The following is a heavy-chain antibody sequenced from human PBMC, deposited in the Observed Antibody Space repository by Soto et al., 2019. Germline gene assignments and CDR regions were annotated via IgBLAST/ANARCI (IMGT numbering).Heavy chain of an antibody. CDR3: AKDRGIIVKAGDAFDV. J-gene: IGHJ3*01. V-gene: IGHV3-23*01. Sequence: EVQLLESGGGLVQPGGSLRLSCAASGFAFISYAMSWVRQAPGKGLEWVSTVTASGGSTYYADSVKGRFTISRDNSKNTLYLQMNSLRAEDTAVYYCAKDRGIIVKAGDAFDVWGQGTKVTVSS. D-gene: IGHD3-16*02. CDR1: GFAFISYA. CDR2: VTASGGST.